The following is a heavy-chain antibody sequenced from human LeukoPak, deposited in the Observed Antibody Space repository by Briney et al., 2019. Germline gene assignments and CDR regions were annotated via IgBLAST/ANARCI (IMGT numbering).Heavy chain of an antibody. J-gene: IGHJ4*02. Sequence: PGGSLRLSCAASGLTFSSPWMHWVRQAPGKGLVWVSRITNDGSRTTYADSVKGRFTISRDNAKNMLYLQANSLRAEDTAVYYCAPQQGESPAYWGQGTLVTVSS. V-gene: IGHV3-74*01. D-gene: IGHD3-16*01. CDR3: APQQGESPAY. CDR2: ITNDGSRT. CDR1: GLTFSSPW.